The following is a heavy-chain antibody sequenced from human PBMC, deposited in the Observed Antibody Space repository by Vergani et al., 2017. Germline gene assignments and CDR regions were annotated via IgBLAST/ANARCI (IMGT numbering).Heavy chain of an antibody. V-gene: IGHV5-51*03. CDR3: ARVYCRGMSCAGTDYFYHIDV. CDR2: IYPGNSET. CDR1: GYSFSRNW. Sequence: EVQLEQSGAAVKKPGESLEISCMGSGYSFSRNWIAWVRERPGQGLEWMGMIYPGNSETRNNPSFRGQVTMSVDKSISTAYLQWSSLKASDSAMYYCARVYCRGMSCAGTDYFYHIDVWGKGTTVTVS. J-gene: IGHJ6*03. D-gene: IGHD6-6*01.